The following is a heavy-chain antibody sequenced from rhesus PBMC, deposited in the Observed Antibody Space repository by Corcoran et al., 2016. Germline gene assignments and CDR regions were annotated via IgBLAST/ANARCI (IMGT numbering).Heavy chain of an antibody. J-gene: IGHJ6*01. CDR3: AIDGDSSGWYGLDS. CDR1: GASISSNW. V-gene: IGHV4-80*01. D-gene: IGHD6-31*01. Sequence: QVQLQESGPGLVKPSETLSLTCTVSGASISSNWWSWIRQPPGTGLEGVGEINGNRGRTNYNPSLQSRVTISKDASKNQFSLKLSSVTAADTAVYYCAIDGDSSGWYGLDSWGQGVIVTVSS. CDR2: INGNRGRT.